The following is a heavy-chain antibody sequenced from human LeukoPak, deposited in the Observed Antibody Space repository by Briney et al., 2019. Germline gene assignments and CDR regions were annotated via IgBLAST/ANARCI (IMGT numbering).Heavy chain of an antibody. CDR1: GFIISDYA. CDR2: IYVNGGST. J-gene: IGHJ4*02. Sequence: GGSVRLSCSASGFIISDYAMHWVRQAPGKGLEYLSAIYVNGGSTYYAMSVRGRFIISRDTSRNTQYLQMSSLRAEDTAIYHCLKDLYKGDSSSWYYFHYWGQGALVTVSS. V-gene: IGHV3-64D*09. CDR3: LKDLYKGDSSSWYYFHY. D-gene: IGHD6-13*01.